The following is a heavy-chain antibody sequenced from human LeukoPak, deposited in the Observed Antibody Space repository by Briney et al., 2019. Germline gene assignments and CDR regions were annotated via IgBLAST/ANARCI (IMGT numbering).Heavy chain of an antibody. CDR1: GGSISSSSYY. V-gene: IGHV4-61*05. Sequence: PSETLSLTCTVSGGSISSSSYYWSWIRQPPGKGLEWIGYIYYSGSTNYNPSLKSRVTISVDTSKNQFSLKLSSVTAADTAVYYCAGLWGGLYSYGQLDYWGQGTLVTVSS. CDR3: AGLWGGLYSYGQLDY. CDR2: IYYSGST. D-gene: IGHD5-18*01. J-gene: IGHJ4*02.